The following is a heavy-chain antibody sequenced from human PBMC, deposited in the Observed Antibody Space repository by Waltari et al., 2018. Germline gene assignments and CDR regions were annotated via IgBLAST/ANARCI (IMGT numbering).Heavy chain of an antibody. Sequence: QLQLQESGPGLVKPSETLSLTCTVSGGSISSSSYYWGWIRQPPGKGLEWIGSIYYSGSTYYSPSLKGRVTISVDTSKNQFSLKLSSVTAADTAVYYCARQKILTGYYYFDYWGQGTLVTVSS. CDR1: GGSISSSSYY. D-gene: IGHD3-9*01. CDR2: IYYSGST. J-gene: IGHJ4*02. V-gene: IGHV4-39*01. CDR3: ARQKILTGYYYFDY.